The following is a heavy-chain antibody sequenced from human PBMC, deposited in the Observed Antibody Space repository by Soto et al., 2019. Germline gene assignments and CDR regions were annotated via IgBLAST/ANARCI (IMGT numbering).Heavy chain of an antibody. J-gene: IGHJ4*02. Sequence: EVQLVESGGGLVQPGGSLRLSCAASGFTFSSYAMHWVRQAPGKGLEYVSVINSNGGSTYYANSVKGRFTISRDNSKNTLYLQMGSLRAEDMAVYYCARTSGYAFDSWGRGTLVTVSS. CDR2: INSNGGST. V-gene: IGHV3-64*01. CDR1: GFTFSSYA. D-gene: IGHD5-12*01. CDR3: ARTSGYAFDS.